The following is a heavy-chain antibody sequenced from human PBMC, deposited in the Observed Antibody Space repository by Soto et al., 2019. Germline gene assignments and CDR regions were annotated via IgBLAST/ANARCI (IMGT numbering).Heavy chain of an antibody. Sequence: SETLSLTCTVSGGSISSPSHYWGWIRQPPGKGLEWIGSIYYSGNTYYNPSLKSRVTISIDTSKKQISLRLSSVSATDTAVYFCARQPMVRGLLSYMDVCDLGTTVTLSS. CDR1: GGSISSPSHY. CDR3: ARQPMVRGLLSYMDV. D-gene: IGHD3-10*01. V-gene: IGHV4-39*01. CDR2: IYYSGNT. J-gene: IGHJ6*02.